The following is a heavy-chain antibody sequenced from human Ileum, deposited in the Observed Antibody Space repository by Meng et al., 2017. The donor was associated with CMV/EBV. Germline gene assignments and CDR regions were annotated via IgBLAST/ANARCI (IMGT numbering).Heavy chain of an antibody. V-gene: IGHV1-2*02. CDR1: GNIFTGYY. Sequence: QRQLVQSGTELKKPGASVKVSCKASGNIFTGYYMHWVRQAPGQGLEWVGCINLNSGVTDFAQKFQGRITLTRDTSITTAYMELTRLIYDDTAVYYCARENWVYDYWGQGTLVTVSS. J-gene: IGHJ4*02. CDR3: ARENWVYDY. CDR2: INLNSGVT. D-gene: IGHD7-27*01.